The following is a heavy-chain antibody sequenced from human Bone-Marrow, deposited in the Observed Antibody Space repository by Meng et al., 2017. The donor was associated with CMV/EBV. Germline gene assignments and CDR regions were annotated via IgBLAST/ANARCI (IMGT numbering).Heavy chain of an antibody. Sequence: GESLKISCAASGFTFSSYEMNWVRQAPGKGLEWVSYISSSGSTIYYADSVKGRFTISRDNSKNTLYLQMNSLRAEDTAVYYCARDPNRRIVPAARIVAFDIWGQGKMV. D-gene: IGHD2-2*01. CDR2: ISSSGSTI. V-gene: IGHV3-48*03. J-gene: IGHJ3*02. CDR1: GFTFSSYE. CDR3: ARDPNRRIVPAARIVAFDI.